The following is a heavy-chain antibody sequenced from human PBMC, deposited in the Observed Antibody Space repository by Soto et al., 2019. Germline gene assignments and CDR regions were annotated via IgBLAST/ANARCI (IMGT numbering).Heavy chain of an antibody. Sequence: GASVKVSCKASGGTFSSYAISWVRQAPGQGLEWMGGIIPIFGTANYAQKFQGRVTITADKSTSTAYMELSSLRSEDTAVYYCVANVVVTATGSDYWGQGTLVTVSS. D-gene: IGHD2-21*02. V-gene: IGHV1-69*06. CDR2: IIPIFGTA. CDR1: GGTFSSYA. J-gene: IGHJ4*02. CDR3: VANVVVTATGSDY.